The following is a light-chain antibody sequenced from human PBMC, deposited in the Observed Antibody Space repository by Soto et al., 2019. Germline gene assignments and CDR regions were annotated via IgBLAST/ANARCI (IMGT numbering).Light chain of an antibody. CDR3: SSYTSSSTLV. J-gene: IGLJ2*01. V-gene: IGLV2-14*01. Sequence: QSALTQPASVSGSPGQSITISCTGTSGDIGSYDYVSWYQQHPGKAPKLMIYEVSNRPSGISNRFSGSKSGNTASLTLSGLQAEDEADYYCSSYTSSSTLVFGGGTKLTVL. CDR1: SGDIGSYDY. CDR2: EVS.